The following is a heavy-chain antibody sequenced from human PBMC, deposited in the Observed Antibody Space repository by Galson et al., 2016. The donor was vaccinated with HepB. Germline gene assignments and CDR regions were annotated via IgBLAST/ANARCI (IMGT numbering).Heavy chain of an antibody. Sequence: QSGAEVKKPGESLRISCKVSGYRFTNYWIAWVRQTPEKGLEWMGIINPGGSNPTYSPSFEGRVTISADASISTAYLQWRSLKASDTAIYYCARRVTYYYGTGGYYFCYWGQGTVVTVSS. V-gene: IGHV5-51*01. J-gene: IGHJ4*02. CDR2: INPGGSNP. D-gene: IGHD3-10*01. CDR3: ARRVTYYYGTGGYYFCY. CDR1: GYRFTNYW.